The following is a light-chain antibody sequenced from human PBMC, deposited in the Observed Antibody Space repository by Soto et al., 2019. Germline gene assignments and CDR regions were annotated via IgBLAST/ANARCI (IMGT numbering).Light chain of an antibody. CDR2: AAS. Sequence: DIQMTQSPSSLSASVGDRVTITCRASQGITNYLAWYQQKPGKVPKLLIYAASTLQSGVPSRFSGSASGTYFTLTISSLQPEDVAPYYCQKYNSDPLNFGPGTKVDIK. CDR3: QKYNSDPLN. CDR1: QGITNY. V-gene: IGKV1-27*01. J-gene: IGKJ3*01.